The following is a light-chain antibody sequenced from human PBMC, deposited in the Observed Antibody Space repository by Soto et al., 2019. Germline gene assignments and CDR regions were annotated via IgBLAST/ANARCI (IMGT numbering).Light chain of an antibody. CDR3: SSYTSSSTPWV. CDR2: DVS. CDR1: SSDVGGYNY. V-gene: IGLV2-14*01. J-gene: IGLJ1*01. Sequence: QSVLTQAASVSVFPGQSITISCTGTSSDVGGYNYVSWYQQHPGKAPKLMIYDVSNRPSGVSNRFSGSKSGNTASLTISGLQAEDEADYYCSSYTSSSTPWVFGTGTKVTVL.